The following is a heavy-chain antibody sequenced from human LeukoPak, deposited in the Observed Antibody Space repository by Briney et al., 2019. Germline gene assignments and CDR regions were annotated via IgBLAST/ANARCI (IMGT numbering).Heavy chain of an antibody. CDR1: GFTLTYYA. Sequence: PGRSLRLSCATSGFTLTYYAMHWVHQAPGKGLEWVAVTSYDGNKKYYADSVKGRFTISRDSSKNTLYLQMSSLRAEDTAVYYCARSFYDYGGIEGPFDYWGQGTLVTVSS. D-gene: IGHD4-23*01. J-gene: IGHJ4*02. CDR3: ARSFYDYGGIEGPFDY. CDR2: TSYDGNKK. V-gene: IGHV3-30*15.